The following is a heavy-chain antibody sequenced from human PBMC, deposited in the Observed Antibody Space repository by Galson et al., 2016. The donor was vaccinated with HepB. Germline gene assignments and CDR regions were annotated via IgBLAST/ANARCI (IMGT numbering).Heavy chain of an antibody. CDR1: GYTFTSYY. Sequence: SCKASGYTFTSYYMHWVRQAPGQGLERMGIINPSGGSTSYAQKFQGRVTMTRDTSTSTVYMELSSLRSEDTAVYYCARNAMYCSSTSCSTYYFDYWGQGTLVTVSS. CDR2: INPSGGST. J-gene: IGHJ4*02. V-gene: IGHV1-46*01. CDR3: ARNAMYCSSTSCSTYYFDY. D-gene: IGHD2-2*01.